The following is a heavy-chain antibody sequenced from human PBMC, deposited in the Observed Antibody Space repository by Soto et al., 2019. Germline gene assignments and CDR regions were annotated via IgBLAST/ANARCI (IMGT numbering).Heavy chain of an antibody. V-gene: IGHV3-23*01. CDR1: GFTFSSYA. J-gene: IGHJ6*02. Sequence: GGSLRLSCAASGFTFSSYAMIWVRQAPGKGLEWVSAISGSGGSTYYADSVKGRFTISRDNSKNTLYLQMNSLRAEDTAVYYCANERGPKTYYGMDVWGQGTTVTVS. D-gene: IGHD5-12*01. CDR2: ISGSGGST. CDR3: ANERGPKTYYGMDV.